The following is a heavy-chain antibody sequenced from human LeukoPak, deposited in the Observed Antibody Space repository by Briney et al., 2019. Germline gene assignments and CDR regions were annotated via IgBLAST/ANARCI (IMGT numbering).Heavy chain of an antibody. V-gene: IGHV3-23*01. CDR2: ICRTGGRI. CDR3: TIVRGSGTYHNACEY. J-gene: IGHJ4*02. CDR1: GYTFRSYA. Sequence: PGGSMRLSCAAAGYTFRSYATNWVRHAPGWGLVWVSAICRTGGRINYVYSVRGRCTVSRDNSKNTLYLHMDSLRAEDTAVYYCTIVRGSGTYHNACEYWGPGTLVTVSS. D-gene: IGHD3-10*01.